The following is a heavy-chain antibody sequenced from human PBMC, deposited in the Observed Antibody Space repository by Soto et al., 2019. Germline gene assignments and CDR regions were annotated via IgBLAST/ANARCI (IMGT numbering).Heavy chain of an antibody. J-gene: IGHJ4*02. CDR2: INPSSGST. V-gene: IGHV1-46*01. D-gene: IGHD3-16*01. Sequence: ASVKVSCKASGYPFTSYYVHWVRQAPGQGLEWMGFINPSSGSTSYAQKFQGRVTMTRDTSTSTVYMEVSSLRSEDTAVNYCAREMYTTRGSPFDYWGQRTLVTVSS. CDR3: AREMYTTRGSPFDY. CDR1: GYPFTSYY.